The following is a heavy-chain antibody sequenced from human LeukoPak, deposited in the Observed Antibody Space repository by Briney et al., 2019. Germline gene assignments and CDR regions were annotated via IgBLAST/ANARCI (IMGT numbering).Heavy chain of an antibody. V-gene: IGHV3-74*03. Sequence: GGSLRLSCAASGFTITNYWMHWVRQAPGKELVGVSRVNSDGSITTYEGSVKGRFTISRDNAKNMLYLQMDSLRAEDTAVYYCARADILGAYYYGSGSPDYWGQGTLATVYS. D-gene: IGHD3-10*01. CDR1: GFTITNYW. CDR3: ARADILGAYYYGSGSPDY. J-gene: IGHJ4*02. CDR2: VNSDGSIT.